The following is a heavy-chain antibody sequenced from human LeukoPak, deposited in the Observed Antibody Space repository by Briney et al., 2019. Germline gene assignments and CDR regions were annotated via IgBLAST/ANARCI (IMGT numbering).Heavy chain of an antibody. CDR2: IKQDESEK. Sequence: GGSLRLSCAASGFTFSSYWMSWVRQAPGKGLEWVANIKQDESEKYYVDSVKGRFTISRDNAKKSLYLQMNSLRAEDTAVYYCARDSSSGSNSLLRWFDPWGQGTLVTVSS. CDR3: ARDSSSGSNSLLRWFDP. J-gene: IGHJ5*02. D-gene: IGHD1-26*01. V-gene: IGHV3-7*01. CDR1: GFTFSSYW.